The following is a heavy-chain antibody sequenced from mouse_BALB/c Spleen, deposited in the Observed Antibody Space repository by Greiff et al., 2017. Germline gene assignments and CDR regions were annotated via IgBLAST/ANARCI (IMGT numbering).Heavy chain of an antibody. V-gene: IGHV5-9-4*01. CDR2: ISSGGSYT. D-gene: IGHD2-4*01. J-gene: IGHJ3*01. Sequence: EVKVEESGGGLVKPGGSLKLSCAASGFTFSSYAMSWVRQSPEKRLEWVAEISSGGSYTYYPDTVTGRFTISRDNAKNTLYLEMSSLRSEDTAMYYCARKTMITTGFAYWGQGTLVTVSA. CDR3: ARKTMITTGFAY. CDR1: GFTFSSYA.